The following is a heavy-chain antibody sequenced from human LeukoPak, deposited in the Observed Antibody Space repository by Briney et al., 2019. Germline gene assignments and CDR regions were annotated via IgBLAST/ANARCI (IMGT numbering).Heavy chain of an antibody. V-gene: IGHV1-46*01. CDR2: INPSGGST. J-gene: IGHJ6*02. D-gene: IGHD3-10*01. Sequence: ASVKVSCKASGYTFTSYYMHWVRQAPGQGLEWMGIINPSGGSTSYAQKFQGRVTITADKSTSTAYMELRSLRSEDTAVYYCARAGKYYYYYYGMDVWGQGTTVTVSS. CDR1: GYTFTSYY. CDR3: ARAGKYYYYYYGMDV.